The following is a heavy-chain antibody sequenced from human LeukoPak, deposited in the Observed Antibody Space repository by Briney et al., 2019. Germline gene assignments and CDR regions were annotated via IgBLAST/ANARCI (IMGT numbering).Heavy chain of an antibody. Sequence: SETLSLTCTVSGGSISSYYWSWIRQPPEKGLEWIGYIYYSGSTNYNPSLKSRVTMSVDTSKNQFSLKLSSVTAADTAVYYCARQEGGIVGPYWGQGTLVTVSS. CDR3: ARQEGGIVGPY. CDR1: GGSISSYY. D-gene: IGHD1-26*01. J-gene: IGHJ4*02. V-gene: IGHV4-59*08. CDR2: IYYSGST.